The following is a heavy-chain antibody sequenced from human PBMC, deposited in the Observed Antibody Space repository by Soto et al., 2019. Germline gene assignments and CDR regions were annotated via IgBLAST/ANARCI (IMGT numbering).Heavy chain of an antibody. J-gene: IGHJ4*02. Sequence: QVQLVQSGVEVRKPGESVKVSCKVSGYRLTELSMHWVRQAPGKGLAWMGGFDPEDNETPYAPKFQARVTMTEDTSTGCGDMEWSSLGTDASAVYFCATTRPFGFDYWGQAPLRTVCS. CDR2: FDPEDNET. CDR1: GYRLTELS. D-gene: IGHD3-10*01. CDR3: ATTRPFGFDY. V-gene: IGHV1-24*01.